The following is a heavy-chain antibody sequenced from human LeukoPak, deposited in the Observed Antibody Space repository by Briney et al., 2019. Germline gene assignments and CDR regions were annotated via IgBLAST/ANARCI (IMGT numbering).Heavy chain of an antibody. D-gene: IGHD1-26*01. CDR2: IIPIFGTA. CDR1: GGTFSIYA. Sequence: SVTVSFKSSGGTFSIYAISWVRQAPGQGLEWMGGIIPIFGTANYAQKFQGRVTITADESTSTAYMELSSLRSEDTAVYYCARDESSYYFDYWGQGTLVTVSS. CDR3: ARDESSYYFDY. V-gene: IGHV1-69*13. J-gene: IGHJ4*02.